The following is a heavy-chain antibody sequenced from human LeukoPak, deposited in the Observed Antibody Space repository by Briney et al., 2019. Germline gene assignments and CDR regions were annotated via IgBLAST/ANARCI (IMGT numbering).Heavy chain of an antibody. V-gene: IGHV7-4-1*02. CDR2: INTKTGNP. D-gene: IGHD6-19*01. Sequence: ASGKVSCKASGYSFSDYILNWVRQAPGQGLEWMGWINTKTGNPTYDQDFTRRFVFSVDTSVSTAYLQISNLKTEDTAVYYCARDFQIGIAVDYNWFDPWGQGTLVTVSS. CDR1: GYSFSDYI. CDR3: ARDFQIGIAVDYNWFDP. J-gene: IGHJ5*02.